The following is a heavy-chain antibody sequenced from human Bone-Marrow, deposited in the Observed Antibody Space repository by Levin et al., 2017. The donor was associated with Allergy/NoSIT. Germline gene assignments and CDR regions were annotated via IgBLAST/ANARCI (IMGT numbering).Heavy chain of an antibody. V-gene: IGHV4-39*02. CDR3: ARVPALRFLDWFLDY. D-gene: IGHD3-9*01. CDR2: VYFSGST. J-gene: IGHJ4*02. CDR1: GDSIISATYY. Sequence: TSETLSLTCTVSGDSIISATYYWGWVRQPPGKGLEWIGSVYFSGSTYLSPFLKSRVTMSVDTSRSLFSLNLSSVTAADTAVYYCARVPALRFLDWFLDYWGRGVLVTVSS.